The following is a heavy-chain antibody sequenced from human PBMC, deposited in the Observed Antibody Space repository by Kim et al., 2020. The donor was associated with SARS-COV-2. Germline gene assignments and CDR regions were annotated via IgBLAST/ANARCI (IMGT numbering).Heavy chain of an antibody. J-gene: IGHJ4*02. CDR3: ARSITIFGVVITIDY. V-gene: IGHV4-4*02. Sequence: PSLKSRVTISVDKSKNQFSLKLSSVTAADTAVYYCARSITIFGVVITIDYWGQGTLVTVSS. D-gene: IGHD3-3*01.